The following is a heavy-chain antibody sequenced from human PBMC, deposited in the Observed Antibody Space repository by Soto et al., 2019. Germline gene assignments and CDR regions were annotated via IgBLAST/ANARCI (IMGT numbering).Heavy chain of an antibody. CDR3: ARDRAYYHFRSGPTDY. D-gene: IGHD3-3*01. CDR1: GFTFGSYA. Sequence: GGSLRLSCAASGFTFGSYAMHWFRQAPGKGLEWVAVISYDGSNKYYADSVKGRFTISRDNSKNSLYLQMNSLRDEDTAVYYCARDRAYYHFRSGPTDYSGQGTLVTLAS. J-gene: IGHJ4*02. CDR2: ISYDGSNK. V-gene: IGHV3-30-3*01.